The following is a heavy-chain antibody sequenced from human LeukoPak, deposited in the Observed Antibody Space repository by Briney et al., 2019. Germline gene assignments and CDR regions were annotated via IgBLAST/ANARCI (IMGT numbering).Heavy chain of an antibody. CDR2: MNPNSGNT. V-gene: IGHV1-8*01. CDR1: GYTFTSYD. D-gene: IGHD3-22*01. Sequence: ASVKVSCKASGYTFTSYDINWVRQATGQGLEWMGWMNPNSGNTGYAQKFQGRVTMTRNTSISTAYMELSSLRSEDTAVYYCARVDSSGYYPYYYYYYGMDVWGQGTTVTVSS. J-gene: IGHJ6*02. CDR3: ARVDSSGYYPYYYYYYGMDV.